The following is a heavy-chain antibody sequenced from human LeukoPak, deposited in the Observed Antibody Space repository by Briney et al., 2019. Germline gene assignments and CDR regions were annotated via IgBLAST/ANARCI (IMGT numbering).Heavy chain of an antibody. Sequence: SETLSLTCTVSDGSISSSIHYSAWIRQSPGTGLEWIGSIYYSGSTYYNPSLKSRSTISFDTSKNQISLKVSSVTAADSALYFCARQRTSGSASNLRVAQIDSWGQGTLVTVSS. J-gene: IGHJ4*02. CDR1: DGSISSSIHY. D-gene: IGHD3-3*01. V-gene: IGHV4-39*01. CDR3: ARQRTSGSASNLRVAQIDS. CDR2: IYYSGST.